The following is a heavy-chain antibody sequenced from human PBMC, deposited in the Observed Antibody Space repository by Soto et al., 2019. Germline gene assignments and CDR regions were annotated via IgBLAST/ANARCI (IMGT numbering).Heavy chain of an antibody. CDR2: INPNSGGT. CDR3: ARGYDSSGYHYDY. CDR1: GYTFTGYY. J-gene: IGHJ4*02. V-gene: IGHV1-2*04. D-gene: IGHD3-22*01. Sequence: ASVKLSCKASGYTFTGYYMHWVRQAPGQGLEWMGWINPNSGGTNYAQKFQGWVTMTRDTSISTAYMELSRLRSDDTAVYYCARGYDSSGYHYDYWGQGTLVTVSS.